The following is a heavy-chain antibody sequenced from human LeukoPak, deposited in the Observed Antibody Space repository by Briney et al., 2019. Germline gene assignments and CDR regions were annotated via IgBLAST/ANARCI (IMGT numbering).Heavy chain of an antibody. D-gene: IGHD3-10*01. CDR3: ARVPAPMVRGRDY. J-gene: IGHJ4*02. CDR2: IYSGGST. CDR1: GFTVSSNY. V-gene: IGHV3-66*01. Sequence: HPGGSLRLSCAASGFTVSSNYMSWFRQAPGKGLEWVSVIYSGGSTYYADSVKGRFTISRDNSKNTLYLQMNSLRAEDTAVYYCARVPAPMVRGRDYWGQGTLVTVSS.